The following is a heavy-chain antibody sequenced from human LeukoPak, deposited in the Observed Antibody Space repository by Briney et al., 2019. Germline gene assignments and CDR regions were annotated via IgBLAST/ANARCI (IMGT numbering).Heavy chain of an antibody. V-gene: IGHV4-59*08. Sequence: SETLSLTCTASGGSISSYYWSWIRQPPGKGLEWIGYIYYSGSTNYNPSLKSRVTISVDTSKNQFSLKLSSVTAADTAVYYCARFHPPVRHSPGWFDPWGQGTLVTVSS. D-gene: IGHD3-10*01. CDR2: IYYSGST. J-gene: IGHJ5*02. CDR1: GGSISSYY. CDR3: ARFHPPVRHSPGWFDP.